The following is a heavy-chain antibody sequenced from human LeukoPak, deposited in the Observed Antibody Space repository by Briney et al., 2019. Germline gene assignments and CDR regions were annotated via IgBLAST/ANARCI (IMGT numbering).Heavy chain of an antibody. CDR1: GLTFSGSA. V-gene: IGHV3-73*01. CDR3: TSGTTSGESDY. J-gene: IGHJ4*02. D-gene: IGHD1-1*01. CDR2: IRSKANSYAT. Sequence: GGSLRLSCAASGLTFSGSAMHWVRQASGKGLEWVGRIRSKANSYATAYAASVKGRFTISRDDSKNTAYLQMNSLKTEDTAVYYCTSGTTSGESDYWGQGTLVTVSS.